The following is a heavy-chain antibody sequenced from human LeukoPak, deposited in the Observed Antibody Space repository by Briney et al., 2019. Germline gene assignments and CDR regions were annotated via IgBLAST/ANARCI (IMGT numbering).Heavy chain of an antibody. J-gene: IGHJ4*02. V-gene: IGHV4-61*09. CDR2: LYTSGTT. Sequence: PSQTLSLTCTVSGGPISSGSYYWTWIRQPAGKGLEWIGHLYTSGTTSYNPFLQSRVTISADTSKHQFSLRLTSVTAADTAVYYCARAGGSVGWYGTIDSWGQGTLVTVSS. D-gene: IGHD6-19*01. CDR3: ARAGGSVGWYGTIDS. CDR1: GGPISSGSYY.